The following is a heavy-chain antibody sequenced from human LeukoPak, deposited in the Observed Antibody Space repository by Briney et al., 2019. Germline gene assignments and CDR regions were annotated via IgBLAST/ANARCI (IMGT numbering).Heavy chain of an antibody. J-gene: IGHJ6*03. CDR1: EFTFSSHG. D-gene: IGHD1-7*01. V-gene: IGHV3-30*18. Sequence: GGSLRLSCAASEFTFSSHGMHWVRQAPGRGLEWVAVISYDGSNKYYADSVKGRFTISRDNSKNTLYLQMNSLRADDTAVYSCAKDGDWNYLRYYYMDVWGKGTTVTVSS. CDR2: ISYDGSNK. CDR3: AKDGDWNYLRYYYMDV.